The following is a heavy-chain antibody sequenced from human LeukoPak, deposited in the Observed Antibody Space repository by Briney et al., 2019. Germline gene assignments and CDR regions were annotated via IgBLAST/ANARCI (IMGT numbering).Heavy chain of an antibody. D-gene: IGHD1-26*01. CDR1: GFTFSSYS. J-gene: IGHJ3*02. Sequence: GGSLRLSCAASGFTFSSYSMNWVRQAPGKGLEWVSSISSSSNYIYYADSVKGRFTISRDNAKNSLYLQMNSLRAEDTAVYYCARAAIVGGAFDIWGQGTMVTVSS. CDR2: ISSSSNYI. V-gene: IGHV3-21*01. CDR3: ARAAIVGGAFDI.